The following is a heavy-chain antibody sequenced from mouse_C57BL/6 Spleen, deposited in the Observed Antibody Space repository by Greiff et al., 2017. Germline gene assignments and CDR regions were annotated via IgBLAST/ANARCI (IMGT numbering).Heavy chain of an antibody. CDR2: INPSSGYT. Sequence: VQVVESGAELARPGASVKMSCKASGYTFTSYTMHWVKQRPGQGLEWIGYINPSSGYTKYNQKFKDKATLTADKSSSTAYMQLSSLTSEDSAVYYCARSITTVVGFDVWGTGTTVTVSS. CDR1: GYTFTSYT. V-gene: IGHV1-4*01. D-gene: IGHD1-1*01. CDR3: ARSITTVVGFDV. J-gene: IGHJ1*03.